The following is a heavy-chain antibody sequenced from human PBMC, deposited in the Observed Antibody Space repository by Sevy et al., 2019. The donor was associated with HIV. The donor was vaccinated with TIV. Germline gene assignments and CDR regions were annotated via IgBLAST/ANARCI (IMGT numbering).Heavy chain of an antibody. Sequence: GGSLRLSCAASGFSFSSYGMHWVRQAPGKGLEWMSYIQYDGSNKDYADSVKGRFTISRHNSKNTLYLQMNSLRVEDTAVFYCVKEGGGGGGDHWGQGTLVTVSS. CDR3: VKEGGGGGGDH. V-gene: IGHV3-30*02. CDR2: IQYDGSNK. CDR1: GFSFSSYG. D-gene: IGHD3-16*01. J-gene: IGHJ4*02.